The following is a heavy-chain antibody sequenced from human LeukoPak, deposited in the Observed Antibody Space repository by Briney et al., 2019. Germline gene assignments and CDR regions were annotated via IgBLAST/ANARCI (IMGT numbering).Heavy chain of an antibody. Sequence: GASVKVSCKASGYTFTSYGISWVRQAPGQGLEWMGWISAYNGNTNYAQKFQGRVTITADKSTSTAYMELSSLRSEDTAVYYCARGSIVVPAAMSYYYYGMDVWGQGTTVTVSS. CDR1: GYTFTSYG. CDR2: ISAYNGNT. CDR3: ARGSIVVPAAMSYYYYGMDV. J-gene: IGHJ6*02. D-gene: IGHD2-2*01. V-gene: IGHV1-18*01.